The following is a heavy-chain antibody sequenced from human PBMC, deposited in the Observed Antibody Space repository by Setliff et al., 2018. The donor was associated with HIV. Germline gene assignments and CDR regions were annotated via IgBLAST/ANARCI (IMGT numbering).Heavy chain of an antibody. V-gene: IGHV3-48*04. CDR3: VRDLQGDYNGYLHY. J-gene: IGHJ4*02. D-gene: IGHD1-1*01. CDR2: ITSSGSNL. CDR1: GFSFSSFS. Sequence: GGSLRLSCAASGFSFSSFSMHWVRQAPGKGLEWISYITSSGSNLDYADSVRGRFTTSRDTAKNSLHLQMISLSVEDTAVYYCVRDLQGDYNGYLHYWGQGTLVTVSS.